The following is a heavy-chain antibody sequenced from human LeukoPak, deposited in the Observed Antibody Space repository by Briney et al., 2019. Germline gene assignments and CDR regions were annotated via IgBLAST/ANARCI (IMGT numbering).Heavy chain of an antibody. CDR2: IYHSGST. CDR1: GYSISSGYY. Sequence: SETLSLTCTVSGYSISSGYYCGWIRQPPGKGLEWIGSIYHSGSTSYNPSLKSRVTISVDASKNLFSLKLSSVTAADTAVYYCARDRGGYTYSHDYWGQGTLVTVSS. J-gene: IGHJ4*02. CDR3: ARDRGGYTYSHDY. V-gene: IGHV4-38-2*02. D-gene: IGHD5-18*01.